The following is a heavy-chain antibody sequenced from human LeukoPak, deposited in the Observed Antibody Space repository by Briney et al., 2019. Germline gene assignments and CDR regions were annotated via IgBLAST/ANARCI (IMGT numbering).Heavy chain of an antibody. CDR1: GFIFSTYD. CDR2: VSYDGSNI. J-gene: IGHJ4*02. CDR3: AKSLDAQAVADPFDY. D-gene: IGHD6-19*01. Sequence: GGSLRLSCAASGFIFSTYDMHWVRQAPGKGLEWVAVVSYDGSNIYHAASVQGRFTISRDNSKNTMYLQMNSLRAEDTAVYYCAKSLDAQAVADPFDYWGQGTLVTVSS. V-gene: IGHV3-30*18.